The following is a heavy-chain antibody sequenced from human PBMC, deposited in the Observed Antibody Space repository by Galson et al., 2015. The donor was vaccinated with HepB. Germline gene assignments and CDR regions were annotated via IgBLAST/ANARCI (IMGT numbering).Heavy chain of an antibody. V-gene: IGHV4-39*01. J-gene: IGHJ4*02. CDR1: GGSISSSSYY. CDR3: ARHTRQRGVRGVIPPFDY. D-gene: IGHD3-10*01. CDR2: IYYSGST. Sequence: TLSLTCTVSGGSISSSSYYWGWIRQPPGKGLEWIGSIYYSGSTYYNPSLKSRVTISVDTSKNQFSLKLSSVTAADTAVYYCARHTRQRGVRGVIPPFDYWGQGTLVTVSS.